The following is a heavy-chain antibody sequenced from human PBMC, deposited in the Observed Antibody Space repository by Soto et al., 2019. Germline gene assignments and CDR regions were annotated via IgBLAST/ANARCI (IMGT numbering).Heavy chain of an antibody. CDR2: IYYSGST. CDR1: GGAISSYY. V-gene: IGHV4-59*01. J-gene: IGHJ4*02. CDR3: ARGYSSSSPSDY. Sequence: PSETLSLTCTVSGGAISSYYCIFVRHPPCKGLEWIVYIYYSGSTNYNPSLKSRVTISVDTSKNQFSLKLSSVTAADTAVYYCARGYSSSSPSDYWGQGTLVTVSS. D-gene: IGHD6-6*01.